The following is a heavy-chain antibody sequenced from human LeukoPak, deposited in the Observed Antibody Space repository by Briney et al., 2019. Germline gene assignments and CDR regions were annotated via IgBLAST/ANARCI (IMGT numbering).Heavy chain of an antibody. CDR1: GDSITSGAFY. D-gene: IGHD4/OR15-4a*01. Sequence: KPSETLSLTCNVSGDSITSGAFYWAWLRQSPGKGLEWIGNVYYSGSTQYNPSLRGRVSISMDKTKNQFSLNLNSVSVTDTAIYYCARRDYAAWFDPWGQGTLVTVSS. CDR3: ARRDYAAWFDP. V-gene: IGHV4-39*01. J-gene: IGHJ5*02. CDR2: VYYSGST.